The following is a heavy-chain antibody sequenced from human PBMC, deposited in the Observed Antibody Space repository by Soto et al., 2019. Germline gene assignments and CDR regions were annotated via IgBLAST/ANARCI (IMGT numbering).Heavy chain of an antibody. Sequence: GGSLRLSCAASGFTFSTYAMNWVRQAPGKGLEWVSAISGSGGSTSYADSVKGRFTLSRDNSKNTLYLQMNRLRAEDTAVYYCAKGKDYYDSSGYSYFDYWGQGTLVTVSS. J-gene: IGHJ4*02. V-gene: IGHV3-23*01. CDR2: ISGSGGST. D-gene: IGHD3-22*01. CDR1: GFTFSTYA. CDR3: AKGKDYYDSSGYSYFDY.